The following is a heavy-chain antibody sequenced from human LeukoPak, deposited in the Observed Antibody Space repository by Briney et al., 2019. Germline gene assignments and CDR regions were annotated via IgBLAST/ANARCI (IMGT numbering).Heavy chain of an antibody. CDR2: INHSGST. V-gene: IGHV4-34*01. Sequence: PSETLSLTCAVYGGSFSGYYWSWIRQPPGKGLEWMGEINHSGSTNYNPSLKSRVTISVDKPKNQFSLKLSSVTAADTAVYYCARVPRYCSGGSCYLDYWGQGTLVTVSS. J-gene: IGHJ4*02. CDR3: ARVPRYCSGGSCYLDY. D-gene: IGHD2-15*01. CDR1: GGSFSGYY.